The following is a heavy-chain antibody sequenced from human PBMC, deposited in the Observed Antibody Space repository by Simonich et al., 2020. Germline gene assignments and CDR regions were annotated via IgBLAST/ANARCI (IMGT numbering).Heavy chain of an antibody. CDR3: ARNRLDY. V-gene: IGHV3-74*01. Sequence: EVQLVESGGGLVQPGGSLRLSCAASGFTFSSYWMHWVRQAPGKGRGGGPRINSDGGSTSHADSVKGRFTISRDNAKNTLYLQMNSLRAEDTAVYYCARNRLDYWGQGTLVTVSS. CDR1: GFTFSSYW. J-gene: IGHJ4*02. CDR2: INSDGGST.